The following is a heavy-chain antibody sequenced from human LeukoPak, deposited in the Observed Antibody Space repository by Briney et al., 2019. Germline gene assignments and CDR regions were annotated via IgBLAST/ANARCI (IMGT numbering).Heavy chain of an antibody. D-gene: IGHD4-17*01. CDR1: GFTFYDHA. Sequence: PGGSLRLSCAASGFTFYDHAMNWVRQAPGEGLEWVSSITYSSRYIYYADSVKGRFISSRDNAKNSLYLQLNSLTVEDTAVYYCARVSREYGDLDSWGQGTLVTVSS. V-gene: IGHV3-21*01. J-gene: IGHJ4*02. CDR2: ITYSSRYI. CDR3: ARVSREYGDLDS.